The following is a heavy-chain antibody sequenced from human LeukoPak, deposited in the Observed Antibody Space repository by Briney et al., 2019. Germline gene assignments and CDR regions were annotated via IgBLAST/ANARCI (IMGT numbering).Heavy chain of an antibody. J-gene: IGHJ6*03. Sequence: PGGSLRLSCAASGFTFSSYGMHWVRQAPGKGLEWVAVIWYDGSNKYYADSVKGRFTISRDNSKNTLYLQMNSLRAEDTAVYYCARGIPELGYMDVWGKGTTVTVSS. CDR3: ARGIPELGYMDV. CDR2: IWYDGSNK. V-gene: IGHV3-33*01. CDR1: GFTFSSYG. D-gene: IGHD1-14*01.